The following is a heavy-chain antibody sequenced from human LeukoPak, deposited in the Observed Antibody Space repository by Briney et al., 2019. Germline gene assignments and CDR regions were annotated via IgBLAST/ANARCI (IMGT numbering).Heavy chain of an antibody. V-gene: IGHV3-66*01. CDR1: GFTVTSNF. J-gene: IGHJ4*02. D-gene: IGHD4-17*01. Sequence: GCSLRLSCAASGFTVTSNFMSWVRQAPGKGLEWVSFIFPGGTTYYAVSVKGRFTISRDNSKNTLYLQMNSLRAEDTAVYYCARDLTVYGNNPLYYFDYWGQGTLVTVSS. CDR3: ARDLTVYGNNPLYYFDY. CDR2: IFPGGTT.